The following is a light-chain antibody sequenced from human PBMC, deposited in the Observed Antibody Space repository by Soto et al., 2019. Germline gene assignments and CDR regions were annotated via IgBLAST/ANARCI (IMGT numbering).Light chain of an antibody. V-gene: IGKV3-15*01. CDR2: GAS. J-gene: IGKJ1*01. Sequence: DIVLTQSPGTLSLSPGERATLSCRASQSVSSNLAWYQQKPGQAPRVLIYGASTRATNIPARFSGSGSGTDFTLTISSLQSEDFALYYCQHYNNWPTFGQGTKVDIK. CDR1: QSVSSN. CDR3: QHYNNWPT.